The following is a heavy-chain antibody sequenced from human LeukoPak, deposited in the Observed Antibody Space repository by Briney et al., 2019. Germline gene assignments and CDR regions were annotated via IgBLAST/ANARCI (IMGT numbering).Heavy chain of an antibody. CDR2: ISSGSSYI. J-gene: IGHJ5*02. D-gene: IGHD1-26*01. V-gene: IGHV3-21*01. Sequence: PGGSLRLSCAASGFTFSSYSMNWVRQAPGKGLEWVSSISSGSSYIYYADSVKGRFTISRDNAKNSLYLQMNSLRVEDTAVYYCARDVVGATTWFHPWGQGTLVTVSS. CDR1: GFTFSSYS. CDR3: ARDVVGATTWFHP.